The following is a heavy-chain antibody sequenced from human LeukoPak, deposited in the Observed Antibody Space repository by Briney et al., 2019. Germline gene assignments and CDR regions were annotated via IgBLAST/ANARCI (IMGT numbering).Heavy chain of an antibody. V-gene: IGHV3-9*01. CDR1: GFTFDDYA. CDR2: ISWNSGSI. Sequence: GGSLRLSCAASGFTFDDYAMHWVRQAPGKGLEWVSGISWNSGSIGYADSVKGRFTISRDNAKNTVYLQMNSLRAEDTAVYYCARGSYYYDTRGWGQGTLVTVSS. D-gene: IGHD3-22*01. CDR3: ARGSYYYDTRG. J-gene: IGHJ4*02.